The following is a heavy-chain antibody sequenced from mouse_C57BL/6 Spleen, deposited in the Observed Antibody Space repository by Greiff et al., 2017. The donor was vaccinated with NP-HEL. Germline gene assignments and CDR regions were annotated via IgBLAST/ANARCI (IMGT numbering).Heavy chain of an antibody. Sequence: VQLQQPGAELVKPGASVKLSCKASGYTFTSYWMQWVKQRPGQGLEWIGEIDPSDSYTNYNQKFKGKATLTVDTSSSTAYMQLSSLTSEDSAVYYCARGGSSGYEFAYWGQGTLVTVSA. CDR3: ARGGSSGYEFAY. J-gene: IGHJ3*01. CDR2: IDPSDSYT. D-gene: IGHD3-2*02. V-gene: IGHV1-50*01. CDR1: GYTFTSYW.